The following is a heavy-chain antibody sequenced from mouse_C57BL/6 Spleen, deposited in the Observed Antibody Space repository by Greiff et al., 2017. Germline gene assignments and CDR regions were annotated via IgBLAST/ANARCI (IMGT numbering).Heavy chain of an antibody. CDR1: GFNIKDDY. Sequence: EVQLQQSGAELVRPGASVKLSCTASGFNIKDDYMHWVKQRPEQGLEWIGWIDPENGDTEYASKFQGKATITVDTSSNTAYLQLRSLTSDDTADYYCTTPGAMDYWGQGTSVTVSS. CDR3: TTPGAMDY. V-gene: IGHV14-4*01. J-gene: IGHJ4*01. CDR2: IDPENGDT.